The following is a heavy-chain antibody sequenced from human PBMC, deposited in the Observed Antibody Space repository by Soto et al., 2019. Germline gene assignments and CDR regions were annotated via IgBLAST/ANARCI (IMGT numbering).Heavy chain of an antibody. V-gene: IGHV3-13*01. J-gene: IGHJ6*03. CDR2: IGTAGDT. D-gene: IGHD2-15*01. CDR3: ATVARVEPGCYRCAYYYYYMDV. Sequence: EVQLVESGGGLVQPGGSLRLSCAASGFTFSSYDMHWVRQATGKGLEWVSAIGTAGDTYYPGSVKGRFNISRENVKNSFYLHTNSLRAGDTAVYYCATVARVEPGCYRCAYYYYYMDVWGRGTTVTVSS. CDR1: GFTFSSYD.